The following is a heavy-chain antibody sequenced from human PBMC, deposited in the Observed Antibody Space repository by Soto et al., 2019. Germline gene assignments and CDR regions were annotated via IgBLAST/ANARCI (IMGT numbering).Heavy chain of an antibody. V-gene: IGHV3-21*01. Sequence: GGSLRLSCTASVFSFSGYSLKWVRQSPGKGLEWVSSITHTGANPYYADSVKGRLTFSKDSADNSLILQITSRRAKDTAVSQCAREGGYYWYSVDWGQGYLVKVS. CDR3: AREGGYYWYSVD. D-gene: IGHD1-26*01. CDR2: ITHTGANP. J-gene: IGHJ4*02. CDR1: VFSFSGYS.